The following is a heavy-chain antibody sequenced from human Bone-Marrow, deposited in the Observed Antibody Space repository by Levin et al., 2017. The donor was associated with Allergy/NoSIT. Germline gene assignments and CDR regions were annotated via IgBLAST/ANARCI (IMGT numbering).Heavy chain of an antibody. D-gene: IGHD2-2*03. CDR3: VRLLDRDY. J-gene: IGHJ4*02. Sequence: QTGGSLRLSCAASGFTFSGYWMHWVRQAPGKGLVWVSRINGDGTSTSYADSVKGRFTISRDNAKNTLYLQMNSLRAEDTAVYYCVRLLDRDYWGQGTLVTVSS. CDR1: GFTFSGYW. CDR2: INGDGTST. V-gene: IGHV3-74*01.